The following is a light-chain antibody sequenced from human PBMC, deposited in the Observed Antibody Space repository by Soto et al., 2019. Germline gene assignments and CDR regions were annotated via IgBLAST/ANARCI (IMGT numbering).Light chain of an antibody. J-gene: IGLJ1*01. CDR3: AAWDDSLNGYV. V-gene: IGLV1-44*01. Sequence: QSVLTQPPSASGTPGQKVTISCSGSSSNIGRYSVNWYQQLPPTAPKLLTYSHNQRPSGVPDRFSVSKSGTSASLAISGLQSEDEADYYCAAWDDSLNGYVFGTGTKVTVL. CDR2: SHN. CDR1: SSNIGRYS.